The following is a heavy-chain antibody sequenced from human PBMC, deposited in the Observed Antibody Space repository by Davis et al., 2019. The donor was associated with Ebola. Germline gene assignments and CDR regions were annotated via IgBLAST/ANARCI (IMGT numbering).Heavy chain of an antibody. D-gene: IGHD2-8*02. V-gene: IGHV3-33*01. CDR1: GYTFTGYY. Sequence: SCKASGYTFTGYYMHWVRQAPGKGLEWVAIIWYDGSNKYYADSVKGRFTISRDNSNNMLYLQMNSLRAEDTAVYYCASGGTWSYYYYGMDVWGQGTTVTVSS. J-gene: IGHJ6*02. CDR2: IWYDGSNK. CDR3: ASGGTWSYYYYGMDV.